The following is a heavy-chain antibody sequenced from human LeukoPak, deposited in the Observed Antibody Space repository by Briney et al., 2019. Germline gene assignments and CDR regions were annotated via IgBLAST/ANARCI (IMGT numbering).Heavy chain of an antibody. CDR1: GFTFSSYW. CDR2: IKQDGSEK. Sequence: GGSLRLSCAASGFTFSSYWMSWVRQAPGKGLEWVANIKQDGSEKYYVDSVKGRFTISRDNAKNSLYLQMNSLRAEDTAVYYCARVPRSGSYRHFDYWGQGTLVTVSS. CDR3: ARVPRSGSYRHFDY. D-gene: IGHD1-26*01. J-gene: IGHJ4*02. V-gene: IGHV3-7*03.